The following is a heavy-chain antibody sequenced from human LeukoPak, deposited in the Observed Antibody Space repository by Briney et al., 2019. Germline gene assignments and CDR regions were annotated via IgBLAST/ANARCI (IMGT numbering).Heavy chain of an antibody. CDR3: VTPRSWELSDMAV. Sequence: NPSETLSLTCTVSGSSISTNYYWAWIRQSPGTGLGWIGSVYHNGETYYNPSLKSRVIISVDTSRNDFSLRLTSVTAADTALYYCVTPRSWELSDMAVWGKGTTVIVSS. V-gene: IGHV4-38-2*02. CDR2: VYHNGET. D-gene: IGHD1-26*01. CDR1: GSSISTNYY. J-gene: IGHJ6*03.